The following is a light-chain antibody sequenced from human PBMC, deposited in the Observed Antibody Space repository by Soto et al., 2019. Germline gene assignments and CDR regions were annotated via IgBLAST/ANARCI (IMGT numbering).Light chain of an antibody. J-gene: IGLJ1*01. CDR1: SSDVGGYNY. Sequence: QSALTQPASVSGSPGQSITISCTGTSSDVGGYNYVSWYQQHPGKAPKLMIYEVSNRPSGVSNRFSGSKSGSTASLTISGLQAEDDAYYYCSSYTSSSTRVFGTGTKLTVL. CDR3: SSYTSSSTRV. CDR2: EVS. V-gene: IGLV2-14*01.